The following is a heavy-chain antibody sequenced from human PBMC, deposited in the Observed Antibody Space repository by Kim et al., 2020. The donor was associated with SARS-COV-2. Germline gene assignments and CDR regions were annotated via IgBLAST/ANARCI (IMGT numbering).Heavy chain of an antibody. CDR2: IKEDGSEK. CDR1: GFTFSDYW. J-gene: IGHJ5*02. D-gene: IGHD3-16*01. CDR3: VRYESGRFDP. V-gene: IGHV3-7*01. Sequence: GGSLRLSCAASGFTFSDYWMIWVRQAPGKGLEWVANIKEDGSEKYYVDSVKGRFTISRDNANNSFYLQMNYLGGDDTAVYYCVRYESGRFDPWGQGTLVTVSS.